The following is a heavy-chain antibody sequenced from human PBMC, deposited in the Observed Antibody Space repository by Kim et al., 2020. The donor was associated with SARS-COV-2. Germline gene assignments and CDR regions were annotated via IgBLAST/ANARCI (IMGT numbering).Heavy chain of an antibody. J-gene: IGHJ4*02. CDR2: INHSGST. V-gene: IGHV4-34*01. CDR3: PAQNSGSYPRWVDY. Sequence: SETLSLTCAVYGGSFSGYYWSWIRQPPGKGLEWIGEINHSGSTNYNPSLKSRVTISVDTSKNQFSLKLSSVTAADTAVYYCPAQNSGSYPRWVDYWGQGTLVTVSS. CDR1: GGSFSGYY. D-gene: IGHD1-26*01.